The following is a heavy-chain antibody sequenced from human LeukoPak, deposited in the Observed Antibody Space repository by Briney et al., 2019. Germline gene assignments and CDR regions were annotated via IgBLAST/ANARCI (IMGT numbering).Heavy chain of an antibody. CDR2: INHSGST. Sequence: SETLSLTCAVYGGSFSGYYWSWVRQPPGKGLEWIGEINHSGSTNYNPSLKSRVTISVDTSKNQFSLKLSSVTAADTAVYYCARAGRPYYYDSSGWFDPWGQGTLVTVSS. CDR3: ARAGRPYYYDSSGWFDP. J-gene: IGHJ5*02. D-gene: IGHD3-22*01. V-gene: IGHV4-34*01. CDR1: GGSFSGYY.